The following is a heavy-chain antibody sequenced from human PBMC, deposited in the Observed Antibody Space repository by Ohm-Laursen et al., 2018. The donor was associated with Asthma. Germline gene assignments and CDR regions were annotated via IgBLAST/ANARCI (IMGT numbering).Heavy chain of an antibody. D-gene: IGHD2-15*01. CDR1: GYTFTNYD. CDR3: ARDPGYCSGGSCWKGWYYYYYGMDV. J-gene: IGHJ6*02. CDR2: MTPNSGNT. V-gene: IGHV1-8*01. Sequence: ASVKVSCNASGYTFTNYDINWVRQATGQGLEWMGWMTPNSGNTGYAQKFQGRVTMTRNTSISTAYMELSTLRSEDTAVYYCARDPGYCSGGSCWKGWYYYYYGMDVWGQGTTVTVSS.